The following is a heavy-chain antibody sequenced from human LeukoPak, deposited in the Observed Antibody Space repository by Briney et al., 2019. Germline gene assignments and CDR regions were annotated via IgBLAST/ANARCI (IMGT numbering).Heavy chain of an antibody. V-gene: IGHV3-23*01. J-gene: IGHJ3*02. CDR3: AKDLRGEITIAAAGTGGTDAFDI. D-gene: IGHD6-13*01. CDR2: ISGSGGST. Sequence: GGSLRLSCAASGFTFSSYAMSWVRQAPGKGLEWVSAISGSGGSTYYADSVKGRFTISRDNSKNTLHLQMNSLRAEDTAVYYCAKDLRGEITIAAAGTGGTDAFDIWGQGTMVTVSS. CDR1: GFTFSSYA.